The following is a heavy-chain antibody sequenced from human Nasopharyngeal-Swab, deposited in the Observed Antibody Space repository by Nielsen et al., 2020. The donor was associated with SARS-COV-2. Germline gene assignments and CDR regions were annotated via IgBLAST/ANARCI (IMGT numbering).Heavy chain of an antibody. CDR3: ARDLELLTNYYALDY. D-gene: IGHD3-9*01. CDR1: GFIFNTYS. V-gene: IGHV3-48*02. Sequence: GESLKISCEASGFIFNTYSMNWVRQAPGKGLEWISYISDDNTIFYADSVKGRFTISRDNAKNSLDLQMNSLRDEDTAVYYCARDLELLTNYYALDYWGQGTLVTVSS. CDR2: ISDDNTI. J-gene: IGHJ4*02.